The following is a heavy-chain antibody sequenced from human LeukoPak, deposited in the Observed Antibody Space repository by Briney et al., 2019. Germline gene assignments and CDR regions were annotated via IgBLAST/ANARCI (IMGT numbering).Heavy chain of an antibody. CDR1: GFTVSSNY. Sequence: GGSLRLSCAASGFTVSSNYMSWVRQAPGKGLEWVSVIYSGGSTYYADSVKGRFTISRDNTKNTLYLQMNSLRAEDTAVYYCAKEWPSGDWFDPWGQGTLVTVSS. J-gene: IGHJ5*02. CDR3: AKEWPSGDWFDP. CDR2: IYSGGST. D-gene: IGHD6-25*01. V-gene: IGHV3-53*05.